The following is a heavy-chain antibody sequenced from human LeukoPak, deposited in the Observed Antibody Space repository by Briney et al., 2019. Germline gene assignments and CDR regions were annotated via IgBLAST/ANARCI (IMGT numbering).Heavy chain of an antibody. J-gene: IGHJ6*03. CDR2: IRYDGSNK. Sequence: GGSLRLSCAASGFTFSGYGMHWVRQAPGKGLEWVAFIRYDGSNKYYADSVKGRFTISRDNSKNTLYLQMNSLRAEDTAVYYCAKVALDYGHYYYYMDVWGKGTTVTVSS. D-gene: IGHD4-17*01. CDR3: AKVALDYGHYYYYMDV. V-gene: IGHV3-30*02. CDR1: GFTFSGYG.